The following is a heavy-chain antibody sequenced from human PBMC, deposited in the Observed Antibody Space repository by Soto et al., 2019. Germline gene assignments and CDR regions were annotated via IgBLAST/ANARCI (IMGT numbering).Heavy chain of an antibody. CDR2: IYPGDSDT. V-gene: IGHV5-51*01. Sequence: PGESLKISCKGSGYRFTSYWIGWVRPMPGKGLEWMGIIYPGDSDTRYSPSFQGQVTISADKSISTAYLQWSSLKASDTAMYYCARLETYTAMATSFDYWGQGTLVTVSS. J-gene: IGHJ4*02. D-gene: IGHD5-18*01. CDR1: GYRFTSYW. CDR3: ARLETYTAMATSFDY.